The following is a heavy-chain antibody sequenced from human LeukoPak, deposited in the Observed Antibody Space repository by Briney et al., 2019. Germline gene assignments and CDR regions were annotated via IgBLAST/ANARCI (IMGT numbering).Heavy chain of an antibody. CDR2: ISSSSSTI. CDR1: GFTFSSYS. CDR3: ARDPPYSSGWYFGY. J-gene: IGHJ4*02. D-gene: IGHD6-19*01. V-gene: IGHV3-48*01. Sequence: GGSLRLSCAASGFTFSSYSMNWVRQAPGKGLEWVSYISSSSSTIYYADSVKGRLTISRDNAKNSLYLQMNSLRAEDTAVYYCARDPPYSSGWYFGYWGQGTLVTVSS.